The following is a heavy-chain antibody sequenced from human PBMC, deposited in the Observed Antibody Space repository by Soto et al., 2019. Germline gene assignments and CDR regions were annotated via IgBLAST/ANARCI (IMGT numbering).Heavy chain of an antibody. J-gene: IGHJ6*02. CDR2: INPNSGEK. D-gene: IGHD1-26*01. CDR3: AKGGAIVAAGTRVYRYNAMDX. CDR1: GYTFTGYY. V-gene: IGHV1-2*02. Sequence: ASVKVSCNASGYTFTGYYVHWVRQAPGQGLEWRGFINPNSGEKYLAQRFQGRVTMNRETSIGKDYMELRGLKSDDTAEYYCAKGGAIVAAGTRVYRYNAMDXWGQGTTVTVS.